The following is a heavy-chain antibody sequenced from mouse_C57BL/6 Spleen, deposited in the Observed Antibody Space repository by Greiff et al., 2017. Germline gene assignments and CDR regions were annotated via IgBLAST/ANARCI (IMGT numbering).Heavy chain of an antibody. CDR3: AKNNYGSSWYFEV. CDR2: ISYDGSN. J-gene: IGHJ1*03. V-gene: IGHV3-6*01. CDR1: GYSITSGYY. D-gene: IGHD1-1*01. Sequence: EVQLQESGPGLVKPSQSLSLTCSVTGYSITSGYYWNWIRQFPGNKLEWMGYISYDGSNNYNHTLKNRISITRDTSKNQLFLKLNSVTTEDTATYYCAKNNYGSSWYFEVWGTGTTVTVSS.